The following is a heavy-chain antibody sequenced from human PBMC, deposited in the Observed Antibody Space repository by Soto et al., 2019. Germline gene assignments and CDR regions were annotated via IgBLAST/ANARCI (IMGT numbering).Heavy chain of an antibody. CDR1: GGSFSGYY. J-gene: IGHJ4*02. CDR2: INHSGST. D-gene: IGHD2-8*01. Sequence: KPSETLSLTCAVYGGSFSGYYWSWIRQPPGKGLEWIGEINHSGSTNYNPSLKSRVTISVDTSKNQFSLKLSSVTAADTAVYYCARDLGYCTNGVCYSSDYFDYWGQGTLVTVSS. V-gene: IGHV4-34*01. CDR3: ARDLGYCTNGVCYSSDYFDY.